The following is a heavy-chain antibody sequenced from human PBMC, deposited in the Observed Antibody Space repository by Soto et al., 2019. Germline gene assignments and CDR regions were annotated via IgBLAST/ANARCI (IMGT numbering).Heavy chain of an antibody. CDR1: GGSITNSDYY. J-gene: IGHJ4*02. CDR3: ARSPKGLGNFDY. Sequence: SETLSLTCTVSGGSITNSDYYWGWIRQPPGQGLEWIGSIYYSGSTFYNPSLKSRVTTSVDTSKNQFSLKVSSVTAADTAVYYCARSPKGLGNFDYWGQGTLVIVSS. V-gene: IGHV4-39*01. D-gene: IGHD3-10*01. CDR2: IYYSGST.